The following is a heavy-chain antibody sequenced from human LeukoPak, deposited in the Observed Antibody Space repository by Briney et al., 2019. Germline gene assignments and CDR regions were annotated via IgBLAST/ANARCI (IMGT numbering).Heavy chain of an antibody. J-gene: IGHJ4*02. D-gene: IGHD4-17*01. CDR1: GYTFTSYG. Sequence: ASVKVSCKASGYTFTSYGLTWVRQAPGQGIEWMGWISTYNTNTYYAQGLQGRVSMTTDTSTSTAYMELRSLRSDDTAVYYCARPHSYGSTYFDCWGQGTLVTVSS. V-gene: IGHV1-18*01. CDR3: ARPHSYGSTYFDC. CDR2: ISTYNTNT.